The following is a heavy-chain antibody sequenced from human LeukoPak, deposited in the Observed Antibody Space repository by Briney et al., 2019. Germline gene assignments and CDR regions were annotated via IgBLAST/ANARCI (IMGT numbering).Heavy chain of an antibody. D-gene: IGHD1-26*01. CDR3: ASGIVGAWYYFDY. CDR1: GYTFTSYD. CDR2: MNPNSGNT. J-gene: IGHJ4*02. V-gene: IGHV1-8*01. Sequence: ASVKVSCKASGYTFTSYDINWVRQATGQGLEWMGWMNPNSGNTGYAQKFQGRVTMTRNTSISTAYMELSSLRSVDTAVYYCASGIVGAWYYFDYWGQGTLVTVSS.